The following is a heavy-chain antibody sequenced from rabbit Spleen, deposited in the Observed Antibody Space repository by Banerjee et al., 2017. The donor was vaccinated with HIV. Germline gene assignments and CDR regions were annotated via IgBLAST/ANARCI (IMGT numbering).Heavy chain of an antibody. V-gene: IGHV1S45*01. D-gene: IGHD1-1*01. CDR2: IYVGSSADT. CDR3: ARDLDGVIGWNFGW. J-gene: IGHJ4*01. CDR1: GFDISKYG. Sequence: QEQLVESGGGLVQPGGSLKLSCTVSGFDISKYGVTWVRQAPGKGLEWIACIYVGSSADTYYASWAKGRFTVSKASSTTVTLQMTSLTAADTATYFCARDLDGVIGWNFGWWGPGTLVTVS.